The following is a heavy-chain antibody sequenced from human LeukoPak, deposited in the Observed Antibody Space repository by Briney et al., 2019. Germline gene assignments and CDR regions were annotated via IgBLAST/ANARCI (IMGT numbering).Heavy chain of an antibody. V-gene: IGHV4-30-2*01. CDR3: ARVLQLWPSGIDY. J-gene: IGHJ4*02. CDR2: IYHSGST. Sequence: PSETLSLTCTVSGGSISSGGYYWSWIRQPPGKGLEWIGYIYHSGSTYYNPSLKSRVTISVDRSKNQFSLKLSSVTAADTAVYYCARVLQLWPSGIDYWGQETLVTVSS. D-gene: IGHD5-18*01. CDR1: GGSISSGGYY.